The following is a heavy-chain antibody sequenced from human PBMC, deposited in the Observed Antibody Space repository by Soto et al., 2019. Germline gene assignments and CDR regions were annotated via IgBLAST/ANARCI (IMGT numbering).Heavy chain of an antibody. V-gene: IGHV4-39*01. CDR3: ACCTIRTLFDY. CDR1: GGSIGSSNYY. D-gene: IGHD3-3*01. CDR2: IYYRGST. J-gene: IGHJ4*02. Sequence: ETLSLTCTVSGGSIGSSNYYWGWIRQPPGKGLEWIGSIYYRGSTYYNPSLKSRVTISVDTSKNQFSLKLSSVTAADTAVYYCACCTIRTLFDYWGQGTSVTVSS.